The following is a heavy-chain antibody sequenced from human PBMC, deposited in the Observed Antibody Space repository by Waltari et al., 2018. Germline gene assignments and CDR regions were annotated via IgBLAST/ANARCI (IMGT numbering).Heavy chain of an antibody. CDR1: GGTFSSYA. CDR2: IIPICGTA. CDR3: ARDHLYSSGFDAFDI. V-gene: IGHV1-69*05. D-gene: IGHD6-19*01. J-gene: IGHJ3*02. Sequence: QVQLVQSGAEVKKPGSSVKVSCKASGGTFSSYAISWVRQAPGQGLEWMGGIIPICGTANYEQKFQGRVTITTDESTSTAYMELSSLRSEDTAVYYCARDHLYSSGFDAFDIWGQGTMVTVSS.